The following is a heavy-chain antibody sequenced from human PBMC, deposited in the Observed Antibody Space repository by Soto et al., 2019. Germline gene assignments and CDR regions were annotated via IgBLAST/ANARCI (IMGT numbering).Heavy chain of an antibody. D-gene: IGHD2-2*01. Sequence: DSVKGRFTISRDNSKNTLYLQMNSLRAEDTALYYCARFCISTSCYASFDYWGQGALVTVSS. CDR3: ARFCISTSCYASFDY. V-gene: IGHV3-30*01. J-gene: IGHJ4*02.